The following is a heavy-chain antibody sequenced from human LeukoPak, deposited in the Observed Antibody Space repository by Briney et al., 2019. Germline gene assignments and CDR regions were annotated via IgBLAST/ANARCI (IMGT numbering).Heavy chain of an antibody. CDR3: ARGLGYCASTNCLFYFDY. D-gene: IGHD2-2*01. CDR1: NVSISSGNSY. Sequence: SETLSLTCTVSNVSISSGNSYWTWIRQPPGKGLEFIGYIYHRGSTHYNPSLNSRVTLSVDRPINQFSLKLTSVTAADTAVYYCARGLGYCASTNCLFYFDYWGQGTLVTVSS. J-gene: IGHJ4*02. V-gene: IGHV4-30-2*01. CDR2: IYHRGST.